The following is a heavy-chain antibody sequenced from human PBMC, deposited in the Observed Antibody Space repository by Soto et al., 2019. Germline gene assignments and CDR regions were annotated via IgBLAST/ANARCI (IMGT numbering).Heavy chain of an antibody. CDR1: GGSISSGGYY. J-gene: IGHJ6*02. CDR2: IYYSGST. CDR3: ARDHDYSIYYYYGMDV. V-gene: IGHV4-31*03. D-gene: IGHD4-4*01. Sequence: LTCTVSGGSISSGGYYWSWIRQHPGKGLEWIGYIYYSGSTYYNPSLKSRVTISVDTSKNQFSLKLSSVTAADTAVYYCARDHDYSIYYYYGMDVWGQGTTVTVSS.